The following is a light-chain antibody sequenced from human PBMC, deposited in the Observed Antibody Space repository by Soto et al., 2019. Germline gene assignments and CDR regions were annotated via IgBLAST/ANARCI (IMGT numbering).Light chain of an antibody. V-gene: IGLV2-14*01. CDR1: SSDVGGYNY. CDR3: CSFTTSSTDV. J-gene: IGLJ1*01. CDR2: DVT. Sequence: QSALTQPASVSGSPGQSITISCTGTSSDVGGYNYVSCYQQYPGKAPIVMIYDVTNRPSGVSNRFSGSRSGNTASLTISGLQAEDGADYYFCSFTTSSTDVFGTGTKVTVL.